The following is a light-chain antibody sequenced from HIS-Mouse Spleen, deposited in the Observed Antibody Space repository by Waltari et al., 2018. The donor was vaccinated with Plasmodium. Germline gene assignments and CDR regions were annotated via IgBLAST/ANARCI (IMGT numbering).Light chain of an antibody. J-gene: IGLJ3*02. CDR3: YSAADNNLV. Sequence: SYELTQPSSVSVSPGQTARITCPGDVLAKKYARWFQQKPGQAPLRGFYKDSERPSGIPERFSGSSSGTTVTLTISGAQVEDEADYYCYSAADNNLVFGGGTKLTVL. V-gene: IGLV3-27*01. CDR2: KDS. CDR1: VLAKKY.